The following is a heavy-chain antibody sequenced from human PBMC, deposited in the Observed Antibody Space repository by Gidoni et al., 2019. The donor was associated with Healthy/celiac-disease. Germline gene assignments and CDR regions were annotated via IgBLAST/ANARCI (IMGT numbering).Heavy chain of an antibody. CDR3: AREDGIAARPGYYYYYMDV. CDR2: IYTSGST. J-gene: IGHJ6*03. D-gene: IGHD6-6*01. CDR1: GGSISSYY. V-gene: IGHV4-4*07. Sequence: QVQLQESGPGLVKPSETLSLTCTVSGGSISSYYWRWIRQPAGKGLEWIGRIYTSGSTNYNPSLKSRVTMSVDTSKNQFSLKLSSVTAADTAVYYCAREDGIAARPGYYYYYMDVWGKGTTVTVSS.